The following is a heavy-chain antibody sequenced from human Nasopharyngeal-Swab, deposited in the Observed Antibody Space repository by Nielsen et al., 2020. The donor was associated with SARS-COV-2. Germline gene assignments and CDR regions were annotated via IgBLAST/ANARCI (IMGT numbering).Heavy chain of an antibody. CDR3: ARQDRFYYYLDV. CDR2: ISPSSGYI. Sequence: GESLKISCAASGFTFGSFGMTWVRQAPGKGLEWVSYISPSSGYIYYAESLKGRITISRDNGKNSVYLLMNSLRADDTAVYFCARQDRFYYYLDVWGKGTTVTVSS. D-gene: IGHD3-3*01. V-gene: IGHV3-21*01. CDR1: GFTFGSFG. J-gene: IGHJ6*03.